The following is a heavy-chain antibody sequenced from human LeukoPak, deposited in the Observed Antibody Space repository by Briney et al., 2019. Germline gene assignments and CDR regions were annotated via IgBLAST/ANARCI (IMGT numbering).Heavy chain of an antibody. V-gene: IGHV1-2*02. J-gene: IGHJ5*02. CDR3: ARSAGSYYCSGGSCYVRTSWFDP. CDR1: GYTFTGNY. CDR2: INPNSGGT. Sequence: ASVKVSCKASGYTFTGNYMHWVRQAPGQGLEWMGWINPNSGGTNYAQKFRGRVTMTRDTSNSTAYMELSRLRSDDTAVYYCARSAGSYYCSGGSCYVRTSWFDPWGQGTLVTVSS. D-gene: IGHD2-15*01.